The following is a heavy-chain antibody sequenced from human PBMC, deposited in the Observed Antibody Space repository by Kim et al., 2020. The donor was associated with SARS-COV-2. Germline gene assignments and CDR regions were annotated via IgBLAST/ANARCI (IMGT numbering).Heavy chain of an antibody. CDR3: TRLNYYGSGSLYYYYYGMDV. CDR1: GFTFSGSA. D-gene: IGHD3-10*01. V-gene: IGHV3-73*01. Sequence: GGSLRLSCAASGFTFSGSAMHWVRQASGKGLEWVGRIRSKANSYATAYAASVKGRFTISRDDSKNTAYLQMNSLKTEDTAVYYCTRLNYYGSGSLYYYYYGMDVWGQGTTVTVSS. J-gene: IGHJ6*02. CDR2: IRSKANSYAT.